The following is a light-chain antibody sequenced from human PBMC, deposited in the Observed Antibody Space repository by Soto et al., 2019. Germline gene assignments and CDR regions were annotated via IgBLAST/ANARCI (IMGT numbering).Light chain of an antibody. V-gene: IGLV2-11*01. CDR2: HVS. CDR1: SSDVGGYKY. J-gene: IGLJ1*01. Sequence: QSALTQPRSVSGSPGQSVPISCTGTSSDVGGYKYVSWYQQYPGKAPKLMIYHVSKRPSGVPDRFSGSKSGNTASLTISGLQGEDEADYYCCSYTGSDTYVFGTGTKVTVL. CDR3: CSYTGSDTYV.